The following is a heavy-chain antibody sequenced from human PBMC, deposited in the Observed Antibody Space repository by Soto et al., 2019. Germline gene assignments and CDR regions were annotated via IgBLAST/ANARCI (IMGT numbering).Heavy chain of an antibody. Sequence: GGSLRLSCAASGFTFSSYWMHWVRQVPGKGLVWVSRINSDGSSTMYADSVKGRFTISRDNAKNTLYLQMNSLRAEDTALYYCHRDLHPTSSGWYEDAFDIWGQGTMVTVSS. J-gene: IGHJ3*02. V-gene: IGHV3-74*03. CDR2: INSDGSST. CDR3: HRDLHPTSSGWYEDAFDI. D-gene: IGHD6-19*01. CDR1: GFTFSSYW.